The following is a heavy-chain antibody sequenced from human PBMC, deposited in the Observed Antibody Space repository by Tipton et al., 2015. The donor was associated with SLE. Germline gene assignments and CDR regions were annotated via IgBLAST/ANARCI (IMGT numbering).Heavy chain of an antibody. Sequence: TLSLTCTVSGVSIRSYYWSWIRQPPGKGLEWIGYIYYSGSTNYNPSLKSRVTMSVDTSKNQFSLKLSSVTAADTAVYYCARLIAVSNTVDWFDPWGQGTLVTVSS. CDR3: ARLIAVSNTVDWFDP. J-gene: IGHJ5*02. CDR1: GVSIRSYY. D-gene: IGHD6-19*01. V-gene: IGHV4-59*08. CDR2: IYYSGST.